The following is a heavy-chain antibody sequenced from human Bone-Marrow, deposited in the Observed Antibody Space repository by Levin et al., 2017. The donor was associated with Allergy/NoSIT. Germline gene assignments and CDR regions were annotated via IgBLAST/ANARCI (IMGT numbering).Heavy chain of an antibody. CDR1: CGSFSGYY. D-gene: IGHD3-10*01. Sequence: SQTLSLPCDVYCGSFSGYYWSWIRQPPGKGLEWIGEINHSGSTNYNPSLKSRVTISVDTSKNQFSLKLSSVTAADTAVYYCARGRHYYGSGSYSLGYWGQGTLVTVSS. CDR2: INHSGST. J-gene: IGHJ4*02. V-gene: IGHV4-34*01. CDR3: ARGRHYYGSGSYSLGY.